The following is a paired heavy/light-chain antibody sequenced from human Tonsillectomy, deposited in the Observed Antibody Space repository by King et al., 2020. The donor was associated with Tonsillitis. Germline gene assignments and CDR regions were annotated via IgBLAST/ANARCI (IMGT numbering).Light chain of an antibody. Sequence: QSALTQPASVSGSPGQSITISCTGTSSDVGSYNLVSWYQQHPGKAPKLIIYEVSKRPSGVSNRFSGSKSGNTASLTISGLQAEDEADYYCCSYADSYTWVFGGGTKLTVL. CDR2: EVS. V-gene: IGLV2-23*02. CDR3: CSYADSYTWV. CDR1: SSDVGSYNL. J-gene: IGLJ2*01.
Heavy chain of an antibody. CDR2: IIPIFGTA. CDR1: GGTFSAFA. D-gene: IGHD2-21*02. CDR3: ARFEPFVTAYDY. J-gene: IGHJ4*02. Sequence: QVQLVQSGAEMKKPGSSVKVSCTASGGTFSAFAISWVRQAPGQGLEWMGGIIPIFGTANYAQKFQGRVTIIADKSTSTAYMELSSLRSEDTAVYYCARFEPFVTAYDYWGQGTLVTVSS. V-gene: IGHV1-69*06.